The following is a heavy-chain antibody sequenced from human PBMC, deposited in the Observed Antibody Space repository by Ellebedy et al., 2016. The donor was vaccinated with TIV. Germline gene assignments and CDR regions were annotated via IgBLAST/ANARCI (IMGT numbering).Heavy chain of an antibody. CDR1: GGTFSSYA. Sequence: SVKVSXXASGGTFSSYAISWVRQAPGQGLEWMGGIIPIFGTANYAQKFQGRVTITADESTSTAYMELSSLRSEDTAVYYCARDRGGLPGDYWGQGTLVTVSS. CDR3: ARDRGGLPGDY. V-gene: IGHV1-69*13. J-gene: IGHJ4*02. D-gene: IGHD3-10*01. CDR2: IIPIFGTA.